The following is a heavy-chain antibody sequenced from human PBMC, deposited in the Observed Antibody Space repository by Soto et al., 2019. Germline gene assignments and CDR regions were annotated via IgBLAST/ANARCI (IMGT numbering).Heavy chain of an antibody. CDR2: INHSGST. J-gene: IGHJ3*02. D-gene: IGHD3-10*01. CDR1: CGSFSGYY. V-gene: IGHV4-34*01. CDR3: ARNIVLLWFGDSSSGAFDI. Sequence: SETPSLTCAVYCGSFSGYYWSWIRQPPGKGLEWIGEINHSGSTNYNPSLKSRVTISVDTSKNQFSLKLSSVTAADTAVYYCARNIVLLWFGDSSSGAFDIWGQGTMVTVSS.